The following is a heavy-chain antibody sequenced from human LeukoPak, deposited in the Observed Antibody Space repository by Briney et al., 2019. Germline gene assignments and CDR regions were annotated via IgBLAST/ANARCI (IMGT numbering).Heavy chain of an antibody. CDR3: AKDRVLAGIPAEYFQH. Sequence: GGSLRLSCAASGFTFSSYAMSWVRQAPGKGLEWVSAISGSGGSTYYADSVKGRFTISRDNSKNTLYLQMNSLRAEDTAVYYCAKDRVLAGIPAEYFQHWGQGTLVTVSS. J-gene: IGHJ1*01. CDR2: ISGSGGST. D-gene: IGHD6-19*01. CDR1: GFTFSSYA. V-gene: IGHV3-23*01.